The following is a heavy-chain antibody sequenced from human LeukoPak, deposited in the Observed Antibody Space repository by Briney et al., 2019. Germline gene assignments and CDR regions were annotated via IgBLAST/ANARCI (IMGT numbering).Heavy chain of an antibody. CDR1: GLPFGSYE. CDR3: AELGITMIGGV. V-gene: IGHV3-48*03. Sequence: GGSLRLSGEASGLPFGSYEINGVARAPGKGLGWASYISSSGSTIYYADSVKGRFTISRDNAKNSLYLQMNSLRAEDTAVYYCAELGITMIGGVWGKGTTVTISS. D-gene: IGHD3-10*02. J-gene: IGHJ6*04. CDR2: ISSSGSTI.